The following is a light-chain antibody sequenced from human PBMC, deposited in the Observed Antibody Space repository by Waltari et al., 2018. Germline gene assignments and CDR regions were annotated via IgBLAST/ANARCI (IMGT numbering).Light chain of an antibody. CDR1: SSDIGGYNY. CDR3: TSYTSTNTVI. V-gene: IGLV2-14*03. J-gene: IGLJ2*01. CDR2: DVS. Sequence: QSVLTQPASVSGSPGQSITISCTGTSSDIGGYNYVSWYQQPPGKAPKLMIYDVSRWPSGVSHRFSGSKSRNTASLTISGLQAEDEAHYYCTSYTSTNTVIFGGGTKVTVL.